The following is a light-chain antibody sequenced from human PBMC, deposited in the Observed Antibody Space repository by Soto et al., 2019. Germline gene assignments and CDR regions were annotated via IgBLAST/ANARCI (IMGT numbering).Light chain of an antibody. CDR3: QQYHSWPA. Sequence: EIVMTQSPATLSVSPGERATLSCRASQSVFSSLAWYQQRPGQAPRLLIYGSATRAPGIPDRFSGSGSGTEFTLTISSLQSEYSAFYYCQQYHSWPAFGQGTKVDIK. J-gene: IGKJ1*01. CDR1: QSVFSS. CDR2: GSA. V-gene: IGKV3-15*01.